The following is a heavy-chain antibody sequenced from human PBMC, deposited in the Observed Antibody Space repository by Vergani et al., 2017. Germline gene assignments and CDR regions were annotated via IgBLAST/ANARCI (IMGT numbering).Heavy chain of an antibody. CDR2: IIPIFGTA. V-gene: IGHV1-69*13. CDR1: GGTFSSYA. D-gene: IGHD3-10*01. Sequence: QVQLVQSGAEVKKPGSSVKVSCKASGGTFSSYAISWVRQAPGQGLKWMGRIIPIFGTANYAQKFQGRVTITADESTSTAYMELSSLRSEDTAVYYCARGRYYGSGSYYNDYYYYGMDVWGQGTTVTVSS. J-gene: IGHJ6*02. CDR3: ARGRYYGSGSYYNDYYYYGMDV.